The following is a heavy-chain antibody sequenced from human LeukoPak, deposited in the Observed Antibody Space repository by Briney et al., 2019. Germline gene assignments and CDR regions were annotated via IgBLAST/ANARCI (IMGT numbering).Heavy chain of an antibody. CDR1: GGSISSSNSY. CDR2: IYYSGST. CDR3: ARHGTTPGSRPYYFDY. V-gene: IGHV4-39*01. J-gene: IGHJ4*02. Sequence: PSETLSLTCTVSGGSISSSNSYWGWIRQPPGKGLEWIGSIYYSGSTYYNPSLKSRVTISVDTSKNQFSLKLSSVTAADTAVYYCARHGTTPGSRPYYFDYWGQGTLVTVSS. D-gene: IGHD1-7*01.